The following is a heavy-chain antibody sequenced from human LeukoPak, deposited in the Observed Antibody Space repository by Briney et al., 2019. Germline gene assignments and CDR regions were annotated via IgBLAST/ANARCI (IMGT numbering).Heavy chain of an antibody. CDR1: GGSIRNYNNY. CDR2: VYYIGST. V-gene: IGHV4-39*07. Sequence: PSETLSLTCIVSGGSIRNYNNYWGWIRQPPGKGLEWIGSVYYIGSTYYNPSLQSRITVSVATSKNQISLKLSSVTAADTAVYYCASTLQWLAFDYWGQGTLVTVSS. J-gene: IGHJ4*02. CDR3: ASTLQWLAFDY. D-gene: IGHD6-19*01.